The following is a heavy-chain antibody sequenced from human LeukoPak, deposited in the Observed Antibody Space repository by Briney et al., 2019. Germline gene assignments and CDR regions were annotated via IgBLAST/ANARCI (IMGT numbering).Heavy chain of an antibody. D-gene: IGHD3-10*01. J-gene: IGHJ4*02. V-gene: IGHV3-48*01. CDR3: ARSEVTPYGYFDY. CDR1: GFTFSSYS. CDR2: ISSSSSTI. Sequence: SGGSLRLSCAASGFTFSSYSVNWVRQAPGKGLEWVSYISSSSSTIYYVESAKGRFTISRDNAKNSLYLQMNSLRAEDTAVYYCARSEVTPYGYFDYWGQGTLVTVSS.